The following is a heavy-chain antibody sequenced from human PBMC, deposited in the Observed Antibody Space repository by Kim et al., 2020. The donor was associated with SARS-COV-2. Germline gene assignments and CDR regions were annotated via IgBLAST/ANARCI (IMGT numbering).Heavy chain of an antibody. V-gene: IGHV1-46*01. Sequence: ASVKVSCKASGYIFTIYYLHWVRQAPGQGLEWMGIINPSGGSTSHAQKFQGRITMTSDTSTSTVHMELSSLRSEDTAVYYCARDYESTYMKTSRYYYYGMDVWGQGTTVTVPS. D-gene: IGHD3-3*01. J-gene: IGHJ6*02. CDR3: ARDYESTYMKTSRYYYYGMDV. CDR1: GYIFTIYY. CDR2: INPSGGST.